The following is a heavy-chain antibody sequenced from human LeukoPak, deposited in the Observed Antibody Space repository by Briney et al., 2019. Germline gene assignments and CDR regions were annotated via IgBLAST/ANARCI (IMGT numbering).Heavy chain of an antibody. V-gene: IGHV3-23*01. CDR2: ISGSGGST. Sequence: GGSLRLSCAASGFTFSSYAMSWVRQAPGKGLEWISAISGSGGSTYYADSVKGRFTISRDNSKNTLYLQMNSLRAEDTAVYYCAKGSSSWPRTFDYWGQGTLVTVSS. D-gene: IGHD6-13*01. CDR1: GFTFSSYA. J-gene: IGHJ4*02. CDR3: AKGSSSWPRTFDY.